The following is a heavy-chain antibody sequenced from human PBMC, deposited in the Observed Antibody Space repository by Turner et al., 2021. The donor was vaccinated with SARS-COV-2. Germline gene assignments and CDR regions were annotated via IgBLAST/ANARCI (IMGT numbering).Heavy chain of an antibody. Sequence: QVQLVESGGGVVRPVRSLRLPRAASGFTFSSYAMYWVRRAPGKGLEWVAVISYDGDNKSYADSVKGRFTISRDNSNNTLYLQMNSLRAEDTAVYYCARPHSGSYSAYFDYWGQGTLVTVSS. CDR3: ARPHSGSYSAYFDY. J-gene: IGHJ4*02. CDR2: ISYDGDNK. D-gene: IGHD1-26*01. CDR1: GFTFSSYA. V-gene: IGHV3-30*04.